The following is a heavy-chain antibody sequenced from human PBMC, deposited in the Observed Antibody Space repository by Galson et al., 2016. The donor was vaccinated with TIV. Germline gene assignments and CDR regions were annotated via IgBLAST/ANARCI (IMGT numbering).Heavy chain of an antibody. D-gene: IGHD3-16*02. J-gene: IGHJ4*02. Sequence: AWVRQPPGEGLEWIGTVYYDGTTYTNPSLKSPVTLSVDSSKNQISLKLSSVTAADTAIYFCARHGPWSFYFDFWGQGTRVTVSP. CDR2: VYYDGTT. CDR3: ARHGPWSFYFDF. V-gene: IGHV4-39*01.